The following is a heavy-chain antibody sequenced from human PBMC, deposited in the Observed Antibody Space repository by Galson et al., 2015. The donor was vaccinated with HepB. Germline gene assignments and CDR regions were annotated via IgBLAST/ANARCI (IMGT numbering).Heavy chain of an antibody. J-gene: IGHJ2*01. Sequence: TLSLTCTVSGGSISSGSYYWSWIRQPAGKGLEWIGRIYTSGSTNYNPSLKSRVTMSVDTSKNQFSLKLSSVTAADTAVYYCARGEPFDLWGRGTLVTVSS. CDR1: GGSISSGSYY. CDR3: ARGEPFDL. D-gene: IGHD1-14*01. V-gene: IGHV4-61*02. CDR2: IYTSGST.